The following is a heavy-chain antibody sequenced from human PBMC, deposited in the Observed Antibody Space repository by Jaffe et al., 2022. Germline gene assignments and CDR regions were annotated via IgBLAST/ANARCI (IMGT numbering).Heavy chain of an antibody. CDR1: GFTFDDYA. CDR2: ISWNSGSI. CDR3: AKDIRDWENIVATSFGDAFDI. J-gene: IGHJ3*02. D-gene: IGHD5-12*01. Sequence: EVQLVESGGGLVQPGRSLRLSCAASGFTFDDYAMHWVRQAPGKGLEWVSGISWNSGSIGYADSVKGRFTISRDNAKNSLYLQMNSLRAEDTALYYCAKDIRDWENIVATSFGDAFDIWGQGTMVTVSS. V-gene: IGHV3-9*01.